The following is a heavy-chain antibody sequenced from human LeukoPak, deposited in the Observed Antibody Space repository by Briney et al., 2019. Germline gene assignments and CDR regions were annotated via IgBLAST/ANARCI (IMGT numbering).Heavy chain of an antibody. CDR2: INPSDGGT. V-gene: IGHV1-46*01. CDR3: PRGLGGDNDAFDI. J-gene: IGHJ3*02. D-gene: IGHD2-21*02. Sequence: SVKVTCKASGYTFISYSMYWVRQAPGQRLEWLGIINPSDGGTSYAQKFQGRVTMTRDTSTSTVYMNLSSLRSEDTAMYYCPRGLGGDNDAFDIWGQGTMVTVAS. CDR1: GYTFISYS.